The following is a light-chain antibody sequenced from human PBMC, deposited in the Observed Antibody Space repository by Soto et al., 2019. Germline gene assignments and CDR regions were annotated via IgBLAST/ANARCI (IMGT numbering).Light chain of an antibody. V-gene: IGKV3-15*01. J-gene: IGKJ5*01. CDR2: GAS. CDR3: QQYNNWPPA. CDR1: QSVSSN. Sequence: EIVMTQSPATLSVSPWERATLSCRASQSVSSNLAWYQQKPGQAPRLLIYGASTRATGIPARFSGSGSGTEFTLTISSLQSEDFAVYYCQQYNNWPPAFGQGTRWRL.